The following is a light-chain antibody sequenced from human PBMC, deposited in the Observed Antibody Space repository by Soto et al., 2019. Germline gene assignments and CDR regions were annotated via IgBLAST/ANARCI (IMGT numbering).Light chain of an antibody. CDR3: SSYTSSTTYV. Sequence: QSALTQPASVSGSPGQSITISCTGTSSDVGLYNYVSWYQQHPGKAPKLMIYDVTIRPSGVSSRFSGSKSGNTASLTISGLQAEDEADYYCSSYTSSTTYVFGTGTKVTVL. V-gene: IGLV2-14*01. CDR1: SSDVGLYNY. CDR2: DVT. J-gene: IGLJ1*01.